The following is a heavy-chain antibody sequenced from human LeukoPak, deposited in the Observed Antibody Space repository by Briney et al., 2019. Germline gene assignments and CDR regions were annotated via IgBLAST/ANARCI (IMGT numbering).Heavy chain of an antibody. D-gene: IGHD6-19*01. J-gene: IGHJ5*02. CDR1: GFTFDDYA. V-gene: IGHV3-9*01. CDR3: AKGYGLRLVNNWFDP. Sequence: GRSLRLSCAASGFTFDDYAMHWVRQAPGKGLEWVSGISWNCGNIAYADSVKGRFTISRDNSKNTLYLQVNSLRAEDTAVYYCAKGYGLRLVNNWFDPWGQGTLVTVSS. CDR2: ISWNCGNI.